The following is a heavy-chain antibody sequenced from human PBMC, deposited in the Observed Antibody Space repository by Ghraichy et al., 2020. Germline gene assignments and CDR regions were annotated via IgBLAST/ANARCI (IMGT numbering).Heavy chain of an antibody. J-gene: IGHJ4*02. CDR2: INHSGST. CDR1: GGSFSGYY. CDR3: ASARMVRGVISFDY. V-gene: IGHV4-34*01. Sequence: SQTLSLTCAVYGGSFSGYYWSWIRQPPGKGLEWIGEINHSGSTNYNPSLKSRVTISVDTSKNQFSLKLSSVTAADTPVYYCASARMVRGVISFDYWGQGTLVTVSS. D-gene: IGHD3-10*01.